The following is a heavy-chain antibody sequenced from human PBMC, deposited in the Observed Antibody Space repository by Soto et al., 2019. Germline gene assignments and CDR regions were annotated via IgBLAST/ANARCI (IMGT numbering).Heavy chain of an antibody. V-gene: IGHV4-30-4*01. CDR1: GGSLSSGDYY. Sequence: SETLSLTCTVSGGSLSSGDYYWTWIRQPPGRGLEWVGYFHYSGSTHYNPSLRSRVIISADTSKTQFSLRLSSVTAADTAVYYCARGDYYYYYGMDVWGQGTTVTVSS. J-gene: IGHJ6*02. CDR3: ARGDYYYYYGMDV. CDR2: FHYSGST.